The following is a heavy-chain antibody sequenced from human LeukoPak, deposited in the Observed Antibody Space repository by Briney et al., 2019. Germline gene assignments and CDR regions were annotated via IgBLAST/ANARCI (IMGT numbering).Heavy chain of an antibody. CDR2: INPNSGNT. J-gene: IGHJ6*02. CDR3: AREFIAAAGTNYYYGMDV. Sequence: GPVKVSCTASGYIFTSYEINWVRQATGQGLEWMGWINPNSGNTDYAQKFQGRVTLTRNTSMNTVYMELSSLRSEDTAVYYCAREFIAAAGTNYYYGMDVWGQGTTVTVSS. V-gene: IGHV1-8*01. CDR1: GYIFTSYE. D-gene: IGHD6-13*01.